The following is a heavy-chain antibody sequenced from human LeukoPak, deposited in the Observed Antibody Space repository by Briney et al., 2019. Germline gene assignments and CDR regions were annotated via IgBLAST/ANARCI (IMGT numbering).Heavy chain of an antibody. Sequence: GGSLRLSCAASGFTFSSYAMHWVRQAPGKGLEWVAVISYDGSNKYYADFVKGRFTISRDNSKNTLYLQMNSLRAEDTAVYYCARDESFDPWGQGTLVTVSS. CDR1: GFTFSSYA. CDR2: ISYDGSNK. J-gene: IGHJ5*02. V-gene: IGHV3-30-3*01. CDR3: ARDESFDP.